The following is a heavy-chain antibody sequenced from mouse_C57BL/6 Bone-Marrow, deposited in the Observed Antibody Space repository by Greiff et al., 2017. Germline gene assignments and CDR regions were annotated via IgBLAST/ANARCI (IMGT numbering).Heavy chain of an antibody. CDR3: ARHEDPLYYYGSPWYFDV. CDR2: FYPGSGSI. Sequence: VTLMESGAELVKPGASVKLSCKASGYTFTEYTIHWVKQRSGQGLEWIGWFYPGSGSIKYNEKFKDKATLTADKSSSTVYMELSRLTSEDSAVYFCARHEDPLYYYGSPWYFDVWGTGTTVTVSS. D-gene: IGHD1-1*01. J-gene: IGHJ1*03. V-gene: IGHV1-62-2*01. CDR1: GYTFTEYT.